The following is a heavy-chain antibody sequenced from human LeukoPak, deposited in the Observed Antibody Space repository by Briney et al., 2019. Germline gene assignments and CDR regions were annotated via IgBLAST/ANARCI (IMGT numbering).Heavy chain of an antibody. CDR1: GFTFSSYS. V-gene: IGHV3-21*01. CDR2: ISSSSSYI. CDR3: ARDGRRYKIDY. Sequence: GGSLRLSCAASGFTFSSYSMNWVRQAPGKGLEWVSSISSSSSYIYYADSVKGRFTISRDNAKNSLYLQMNSLRAEDTAAYYCARDGRRYKIDYWGQGTLVTVSS. J-gene: IGHJ4*02. D-gene: IGHD1-1*01.